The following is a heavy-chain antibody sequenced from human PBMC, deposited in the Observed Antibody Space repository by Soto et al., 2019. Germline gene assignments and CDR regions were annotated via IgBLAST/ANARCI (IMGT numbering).Heavy chain of an antibody. V-gene: IGHV3-33*01. CDR1: GFTFSSYG. CDR2: IWYDGSNK. Sequence: QVQLVESGGGVVQPGRSLRLSCAASGFTFSSYGMHWVRQAPGKGLEWVAVIWYDGSNKYYADSVKGRFTISRDNSKNTLYLQRNSLRAEDTAVYYCARDLGRNFDYWGQGTLVTVSS. J-gene: IGHJ4*02. CDR3: ARDLGRNFDY.